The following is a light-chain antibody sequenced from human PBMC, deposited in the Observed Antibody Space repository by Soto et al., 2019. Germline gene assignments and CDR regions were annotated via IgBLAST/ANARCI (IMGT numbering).Light chain of an antibody. CDR3: QQSYSTPPWT. CDR2: AAS. Sequence: DIQMTQSPSSLSASVGDRVTITCRASQSISSYLNWYQQKPGKAPKLLIYAASSLQSGVPSRFRGSGSGTDFTLTISSLQPEDFAIYYCQQSYSTPPWTFGQGTKVEIK. CDR1: QSISSY. V-gene: IGKV1-39*01. J-gene: IGKJ1*01.